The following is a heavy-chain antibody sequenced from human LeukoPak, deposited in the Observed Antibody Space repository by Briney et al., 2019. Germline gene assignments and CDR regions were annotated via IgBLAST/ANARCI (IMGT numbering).Heavy chain of an antibody. D-gene: IGHD1-26*01. CDR1: GFTFSSYA. J-gene: IGHJ4*02. Sequence: PGGSLRLSCAAPGFTFSSYAMHWVRQAPGKGLEYVSAISSNGGSTYYANSVKGRFTISRDNSKNTLYLQMGSLRAEDMAVYYCARDNAGSVGRRNTPLKHWGQGTLVTVSS. CDR3: ARDNAGSVGRRNTPLKH. V-gene: IGHV3-64*01. CDR2: ISSNGGST.